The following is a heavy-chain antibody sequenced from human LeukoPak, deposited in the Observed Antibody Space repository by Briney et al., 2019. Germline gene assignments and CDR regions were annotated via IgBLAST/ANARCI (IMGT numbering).Heavy chain of an antibody. CDR2: IIPILGIA. V-gene: IGHV1-69*04. J-gene: IGHJ2*01. CDR1: GGTFSSYA. D-gene: IGHD3-16*01. CDR3: AKRPYGGGLSHWYFDL. Sequence: ASVKVSCKASGGTFSSYAISWVRQAPGQGLEWMGRIIPILGIANYAQKFQGRVTITADKSTSTAYMELSSLRAEDTATYYCAKRPYGGGLSHWYFDLWGRGTLVTVSS.